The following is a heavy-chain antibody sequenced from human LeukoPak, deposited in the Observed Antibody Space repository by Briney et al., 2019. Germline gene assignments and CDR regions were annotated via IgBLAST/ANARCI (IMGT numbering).Heavy chain of an antibody. V-gene: IGHV3-33*01. Sequence: GGSLRLSCAASGFTFSSYGMHWVRQAPGKGLEWVAVIWYDGSNKYYADSVKGRFTISRDNSKNTLYLQMNSLRAEDTAVYYCARDQATRGPGYGMDVGGKGTTVTVSA. CDR3: ARDQATRGPGYGMDV. CDR1: GFTFSSYG. D-gene: IGHD3-10*01. J-gene: IGHJ6*04. CDR2: IWYDGSNK.